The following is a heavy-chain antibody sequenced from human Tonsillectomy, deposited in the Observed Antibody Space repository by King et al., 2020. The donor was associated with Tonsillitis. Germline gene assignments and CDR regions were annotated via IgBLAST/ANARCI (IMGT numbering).Heavy chain of an antibody. J-gene: IGHJ4*02. Sequence: VQLVESGGRVVQPGQSLRLSCAASRFTFRSFGMHWVRQAPGKGLEWVAVIWYDGSEKYYADSVKGRFTISRDNSKNTLYLQMNSLRAEDTAVYYCAREGGDCGAVCYKIDYGGKGPLVTVPP. CDR2: IWYDGSEK. D-gene: IGHD2-21*01. CDR3: AREGGDCGAVCYKIDY. CDR1: RFTFRSFG. V-gene: IGHV3-33*01.